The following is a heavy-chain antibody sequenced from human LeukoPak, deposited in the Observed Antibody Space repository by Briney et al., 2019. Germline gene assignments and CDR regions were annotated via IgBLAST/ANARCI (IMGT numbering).Heavy chain of an antibody. Sequence: PSETLSLTCTVSGGSISSGDYYWSWIRQPPGKGLEWIGYIYYSGSTNYNPSLKSRVTISVDTSKNQFSLKLSSVTAADTAVYYCARGDSGGDAFDIWGQGTMVTVSS. V-gene: IGHV4-61*08. CDR1: GGSISSGDYY. CDR2: IYYSGST. CDR3: ARGDSGGDAFDI. D-gene: IGHD2-21*02. J-gene: IGHJ3*02.